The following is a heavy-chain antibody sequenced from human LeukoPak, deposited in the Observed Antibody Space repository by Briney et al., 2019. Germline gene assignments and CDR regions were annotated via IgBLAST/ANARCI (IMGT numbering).Heavy chain of an antibody. V-gene: IGHV4-59*08. D-gene: IGHD1-26*01. CDR1: GGSISSYY. Sequence: SETLSLTCTVSGGSISSYYWSWIRQPPGKGLEWIGYIYYSGSTNYNPSLKSRVTISVDTSKNQFSLKLSSVTAADTAVYYCARRSWELLLDYWGQGTLVTVSS. CDR3: ARRSWELLLDY. J-gene: IGHJ4*02. CDR2: IYYSGST.